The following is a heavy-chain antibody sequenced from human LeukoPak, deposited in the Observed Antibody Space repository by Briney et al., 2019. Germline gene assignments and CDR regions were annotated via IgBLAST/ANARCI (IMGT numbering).Heavy chain of an antibody. CDR1: GYTFTGYY. Sequence: GASVKVSCKAPGYTFTGYYMHWVRQAPGQGLEWMGWINPNSGGTNYAQKFQGRVTMTRDTSISTAYMELSRLRSDDTAVYYCARDRYYYDSSGSNLHYMDVWGKGTTVTVSS. CDR2: INPNSGGT. CDR3: ARDRYYYDSSGSNLHYMDV. V-gene: IGHV1-2*02. D-gene: IGHD3-22*01. J-gene: IGHJ6*03.